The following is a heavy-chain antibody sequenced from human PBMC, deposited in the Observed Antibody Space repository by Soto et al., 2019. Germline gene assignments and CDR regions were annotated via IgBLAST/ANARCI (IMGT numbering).Heavy chain of an antibody. J-gene: IGHJ5*02. CDR3: ARYSSSTRAFDP. D-gene: IGHD6-6*01. V-gene: IGHV1-2*02. CDR2: INPNSGGT. Sequence: QVQLVQSGAEVKKPGASVKVSCKASGYTFTGYYMHWVRQAPGQGLEWMGWINPNSGGTNYAQKFQGRVTMTRATSIRTAYMELSRLRSDDPAVYYCARYSSSTRAFDPWGQGTLVSVSS. CDR1: GYTFTGYY.